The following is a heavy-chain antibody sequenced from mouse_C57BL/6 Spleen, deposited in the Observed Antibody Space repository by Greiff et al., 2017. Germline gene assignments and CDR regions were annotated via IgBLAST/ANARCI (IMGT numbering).Heavy chain of an antibody. V-gene: IGHV2-6*01. J-gene: IGHJ3*01. CDR1: GFSLTSYG. CDR3: ASGSKGFAY. D-gene: IGHD1-1*01. Sequence: VHLVESGPGLVAPSQSLSITCTVSGFSLTSYGVDWVRQSPGKGLEWLGVIWGVGSTNYNSALKSRLSISKDNSKSQVFLKMNSLQTDDTAMYYCASGSKGFAYWGQGTLVTVSA. CDR2: IWGVGST.